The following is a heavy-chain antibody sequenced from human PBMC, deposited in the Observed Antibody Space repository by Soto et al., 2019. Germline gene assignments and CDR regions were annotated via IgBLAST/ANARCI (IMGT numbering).Heavy chain of an antibody. CDR3: ATDGGSAGFDY. CDR1: GYTLTSYY. Sequence: ASVKVSCKASGYTLTSYYMHWVRQAPGQGLEWMGIINPSGGYTSYAQKFQGTVTMTSDTSTSTVYMELSSLRSEDTAVYYCATDGGSAGFDYWGQGTLVTVSS. CDR2: INPSGGYT. D-gene: IGHD3-16*01. J-gene: IGHJ4*02. V-gene: IGHV1-46*01.